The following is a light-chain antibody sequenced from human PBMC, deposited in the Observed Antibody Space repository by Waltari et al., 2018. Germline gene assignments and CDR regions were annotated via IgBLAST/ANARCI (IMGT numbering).Light chain of an antibody. CDR1: SSNFGAGHD. CDR3: QSFDSSLSASV. CDR2: GNT. J-gene: IGLJ3*02. V-gene: IGLV1-40*01. Sequence: QSVLTQPPSMSGAPGQIVTIPCTGGSSNFGAGHDVHWYQQFPGTAPKLLILGNTNRPSGVPGRFSGSKSGTSASLAIARLQSEDEAVYYCQSFDSSLSASVFGGGTKLTVL.